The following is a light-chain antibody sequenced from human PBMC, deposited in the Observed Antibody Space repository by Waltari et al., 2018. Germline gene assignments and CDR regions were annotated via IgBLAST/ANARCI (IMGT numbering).Light chain of an antibody. CDR1: QNIGTY. V-gene: IGKV3-20*01. CDR2: AAS. CDR3: QNHERLPAT. J-gene: IGKJ1*01. Sequence: LTQPPGTQSLSPGERATLSCRASQNIGTYLVWYQQKPGQAPRLLMYAASRRATGIPDRFSGSGSGTDFSLNISRLEPEDFAVYYCQNHERLPATFGQGTKVEIK.